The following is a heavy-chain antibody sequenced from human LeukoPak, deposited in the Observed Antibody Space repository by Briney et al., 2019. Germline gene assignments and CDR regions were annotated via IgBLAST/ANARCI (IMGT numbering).Heavy chain of an antibody. CDR3: AKLPTHHGMDV. CDR2: IYYSGST. J-gene: IGHJ6*02. Sequence: SETLSLTCTVSGGSLSSSSYYWGWPRQPPGKGLEWFGSIYYSGSTYYNPSLKCRFTISVHRSKNQCSLKLSSVTAADTAVYYCAKLPTHHGMDVCGQGTTVTVSS. V-gene: IGHV4-39*01. CDR1: GGSLSSSSYY.